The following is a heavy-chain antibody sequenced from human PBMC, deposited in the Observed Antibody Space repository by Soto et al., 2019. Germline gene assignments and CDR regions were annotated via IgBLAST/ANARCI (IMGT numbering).Heavy chain of an antibody. D-gene: IGHD6-19*01. V-gene: IGHV3-23*01. Sequence: GGSLRLSCATFGFNFSSDTMHWVREARGKVLEGVSAISCNGGSTYYADPVKGRFTISRDNSKHTLYLQMNSLRAEDTAIYYCAKYIQRVGSGRNDYFDYWGQGTLVTVSS. J-gene: IGHJ4*02. CDR2: ISCNGGST. CDR1: GFNFSSDT. CDR3: AKYIQRVGSGRNDYFDY.